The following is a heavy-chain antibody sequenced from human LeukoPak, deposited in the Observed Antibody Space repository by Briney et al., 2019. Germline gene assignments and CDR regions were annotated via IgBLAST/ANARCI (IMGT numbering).Heavy chain of an antibody. CDR2: ISGSGGST. J-gene: IGHJ4*02. CDR1: GFTFSSYA. Sequence: GGSLRLSCAASGFTFSSYAMSWVRQDPGKGLEWVSAISGSGGSTYYADSVKGRFTISRDNSKNTLYLQMNSLRAEDTAVYYCAKVGYCSGGSCYDYWGQGTLVTVSS. D-gene: IGHD2-15*01. V-gene: IGHV3-23*01. CDR3: AKVGYCSGGSCYDY.